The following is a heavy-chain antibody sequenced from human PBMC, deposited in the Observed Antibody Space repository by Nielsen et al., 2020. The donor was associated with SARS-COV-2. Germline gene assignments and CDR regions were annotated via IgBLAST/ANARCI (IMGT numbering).Heavy chain of an antibody. CDR2: IYYSGST. D-gene: IGHD3-10*01. V-gene: IGHV4-59*01. CDR3: ARGRYYYGSGSYYNGYYYYYGMDV. J-gene: IGHJ6*02. Sequence: RQAPGKGLGWIGYIYYSGSTNYNPSLKSRVTISVDTSKNQFSLKLSSVTAADTAVYYCARGRYYYGSGSYYNGYYYYYGMDVWGQGTTVTVSS.